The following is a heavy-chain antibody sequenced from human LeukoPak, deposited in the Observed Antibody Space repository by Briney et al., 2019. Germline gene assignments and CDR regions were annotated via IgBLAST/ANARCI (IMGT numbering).Heavy chain of an antibody. CDR3: TAEYDSSGYYPWFFDL. J-gene: IGHJ2*01. Sequence: GGSLRLSCAASGFTFSNAWMSWVRQAPGKGLEWVGRIKSKSAGGKTDYAAPMKGRFTISRDDSKNTLYLQMNSLKTEDTAVYYCTAEYDSSGYYPWFFDLWGRGTLVTASS. V-gene: IGHV3-15*01. CDR2: IKSKSAGGKT. D-gene: IGHD3-22*01. CDR1: GFTFSNAW.